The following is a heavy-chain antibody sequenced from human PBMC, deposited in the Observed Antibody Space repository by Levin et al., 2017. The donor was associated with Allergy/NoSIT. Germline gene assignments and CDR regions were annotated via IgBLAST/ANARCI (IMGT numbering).Heavy chain of an antibody. D-gene: IGHD3-16*02. J-gene: IGHJ4*02. CDR3: ARAPYDYVWGSYRPHEFFDY. V-gene: IGHV3-11*01. CDR2: ISSSGSTI. CDR1: GFTFSDYY. Sequence: PGGSLRLSCAASGFTFSDYYMSWIRQAPGKGLEWVSYISSSGSTIYYADSVKGRFTISRDNAKNSLYLQMNSLRAEDTAVYYCARAPYDYVWGSYRPHEFFDYWGQGTLVTVSS.